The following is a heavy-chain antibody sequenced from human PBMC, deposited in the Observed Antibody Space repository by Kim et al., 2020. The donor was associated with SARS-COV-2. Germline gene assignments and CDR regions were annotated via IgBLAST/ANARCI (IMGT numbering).Heavy chain of an antibody. D-gene: IGHD6-19*01. Sequence: VSVKSRITINPDTSKNPFSLQLNSVTPEDTAVYYCARDRSRGWYVGYFDYWGQGTLVTVSS. CDR3: ARDRSRGWYVGYFDY. J-gene: IGHJ4*02. V-gene: IGHV6-1*01.